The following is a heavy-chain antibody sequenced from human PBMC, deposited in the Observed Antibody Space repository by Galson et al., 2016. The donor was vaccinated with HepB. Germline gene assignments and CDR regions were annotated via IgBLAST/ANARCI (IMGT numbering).Heavy chain of an antibody. CDR2: TYYRSKWYH. D-gene: IGHD3-22*01. Sequence: CAISGDSVSSNSAAWNWIRQSPSRGLEWLGRTYYRSKWYHDYAVSVKSRIILNPDTSKNQFSLQLKSVTPEDTAVYYCAREADYYEDAFDIWGQGTMVTVSS. V-gene: IGHV6-1*01. J-gene: IGHJ3*02. CDR3: AREADYYEDAFDI. CDR1: GDSVSSNSAA.